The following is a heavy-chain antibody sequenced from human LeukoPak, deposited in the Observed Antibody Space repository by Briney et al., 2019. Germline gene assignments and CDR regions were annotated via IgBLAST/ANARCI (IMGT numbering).Heavy chain of an antibody. CDR3: ARETYYYDSSGYYPAAFDI. J-gene: IGHJ3*02. CDR2: IYSGGST. CDR1: GFSFSDSY. Sequence: GGSLRLSCAASGFSFSDSYVTWIRQAPGKGLEWVSVIYSGGSTYYADSVKGRFTISRDNSKNTLYLQMNSLRAEDTAVYYCARETYYYDSSGYYPAAFDIWGQGTMVTVSS. V-gene: IGHV3-66*01. D-gene: IGHD3-22*01.